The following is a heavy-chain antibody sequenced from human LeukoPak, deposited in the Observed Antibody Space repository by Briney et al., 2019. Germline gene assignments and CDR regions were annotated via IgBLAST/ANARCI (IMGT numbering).Heavy chain of an antibody. CDR2: IYSGSTT. D-gene: IGHD1/OR15-1a*01. V-gene: IGHV3-66*01. CDR1: VFTVSNNY. Sequence: GGSLRLSCAASVFTVSNNYMSWVRQAPGKGLEWVSVIYSGSTTYHADSVKGRFSISRDNSKNTLHLQMNSLRAEDTAVYYCARGTWLNKLFDYWGQGTLVTVSS. J-gene: IGHJ4*02. CDR3: ARGTWLNKLFDY.